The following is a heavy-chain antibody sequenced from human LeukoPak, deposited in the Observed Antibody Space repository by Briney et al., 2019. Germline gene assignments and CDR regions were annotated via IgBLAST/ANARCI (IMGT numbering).Heavy chain of an antibody. D-gene: IGHD6-19*01. CDR1: GFTVSSNY. CDR3: FSSGWSERNYYFDY. CDR2: ISRSGGST. Sequence: TGGSLRLSCAASGFTVSSNYMSWVRQAPGKGLEWVSSISRSGGSTYCADSVKGRFTISRDNAKNSLYLRMNSLRAEDTAVYYCFSSGWSERNYYFDYWGQGTLVTVSS. J-gene: IGHJ4*02. V-gene: IGHV3-21*01.